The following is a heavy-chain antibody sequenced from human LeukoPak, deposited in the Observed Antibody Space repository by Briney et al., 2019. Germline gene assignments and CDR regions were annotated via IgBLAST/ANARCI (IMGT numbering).Heavy chain of an antibody. V-gene: IGHV4-4*07. Sequence: TETLSLTCTVSGGSISSYYWSWTRQPAGKGLEWIGRIYTSGSTNYNPSLKSRVTMSVDTSKNQFSLKLSSVTAADTAVYYCARDQTAMVPYYYYYMDVWGKGTTVTVSS. D-gene: IGHD5-18*01. J-gene: IGHJ6*03. CDR2: IYTSGST. CDR3: ARDQTAMVPYYYYYMDV. CDR1: GGSISSYY.